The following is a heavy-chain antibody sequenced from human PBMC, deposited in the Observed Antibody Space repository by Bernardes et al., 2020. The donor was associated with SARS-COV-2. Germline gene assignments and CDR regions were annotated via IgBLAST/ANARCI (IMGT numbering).Heavy chain of an antibody. V-gene: IGHV3-23*01. D-gene: IGHD1-26*01. CDR3: AKRRVEWELLHYFDS. J-gene: IGHJ4*02. CDR2: ISAGGGGT. CDR1: GFTFSTYV. Sequence: GGSLRLSCAASGFTFSTYVMTWVRQAPGKGLEWVSGISAGGGGTYYADSVKGRFTISRDNSKDRLYLQMNSLRAEDTAVYFCAKRRVEWELLHYFDSWGQGTLVTVSS.